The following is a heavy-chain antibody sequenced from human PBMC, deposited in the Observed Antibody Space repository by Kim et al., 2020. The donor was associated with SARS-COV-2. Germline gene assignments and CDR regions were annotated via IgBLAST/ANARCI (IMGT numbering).Heavy chain of an antibody. D-gene: IGHD3-3*01. J-gene: IGHJ6*02. CDR1: GFTFSSYW. Sequence: GGSLRLSCAASGFTFSSYWMSWVRQAPGKGLEWVANIKQDGSEKYYVDSVKGRFTISRDNAKNSLYLQMNSLRAEDTAVYYCARDMVADSPYYDFWSGYYPYYYGMDVWGQGTTVTVSS. V-gene: IGHV3-7*01. CDR3: ARDMVADSPYYDFWSGYYPYYYGMDV. CDR2: IKQDGSEK.